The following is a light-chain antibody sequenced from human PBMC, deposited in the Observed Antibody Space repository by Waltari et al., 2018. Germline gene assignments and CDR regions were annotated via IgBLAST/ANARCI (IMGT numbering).Light chain of an antibody. V-gene: IGKV2-28*01. J-gene: IGKJ1*01. CDR2: LVS. CDR3: MQARQTPWT. CDR1: QSLLHSSGYTF. Sequence: DIVMTQSSLFLPVPPGEPASISCRSSQSLLHSSGYTFLDWYLQKPGHSPQLLLYLVSNRAPGVPDRFSGSGSGTDFTLKISRVEAEDVGVYYCMQARQTPWTFGQGTKVEIK.